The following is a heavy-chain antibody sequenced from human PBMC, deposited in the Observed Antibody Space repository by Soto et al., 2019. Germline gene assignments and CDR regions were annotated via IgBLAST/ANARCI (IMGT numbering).Heavy chain of an antibody. J-gene: IGHJ4*02. V-gene: IGHV3-30-3*01. CDR3: ARENSNYALDY. Sequence: QVQLVESGGGVVQPGRSLRLSCAASGFTFSSYAMHWVRQAPGKGLEWVAVISYDGSNKYYADSVKGRFTISRVNSKNTLYLQMNSLRAEDTAVYYCARENSNYALDYWGQGTLVTVSS. CDR2: ISYDGSNK. CDR1: GFTFSSYA. D-gene: IGHD4-4*01.